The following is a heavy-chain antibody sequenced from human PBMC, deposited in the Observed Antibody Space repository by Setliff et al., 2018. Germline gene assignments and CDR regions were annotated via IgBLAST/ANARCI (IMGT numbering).Heavy chain of an antibody. J-gene: IGHJ6*03. CDR3: AGGQPLVRKYYYYMDV. CDR1: GGAFNSYA. V-gene: IGHV1-69*13. Sequence: GASVKVSCKASGGAFNSYAINWVRQAPGQGLEWMGGIIPMFGTNYAQKFQGRVTITADESTSTAYMGLSSLGSEDTAVYYCAGGQPLVRKYYYYMDVWGKGTTVTVSS. CDR2: IIPMFGT. D-gene: IGHD3-10*01.